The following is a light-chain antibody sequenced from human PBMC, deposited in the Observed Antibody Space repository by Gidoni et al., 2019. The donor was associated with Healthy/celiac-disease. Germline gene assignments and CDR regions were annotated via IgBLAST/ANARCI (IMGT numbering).Light chain of an antibody. CDR1: NSVSSSY. J-gene: IGKJ2*04. Sequence: IVLTHPPGTLSLSPGERATLSCRANNSVSSSYLTWYQQKPGQAPRLLINGASSRATGIPDRFSGSGSGTEFTLTIRRLEPESSAVYYYQQDGSSPLCSFGQGTKLEIK. CDR3: QQDGSSPLCS. V-gene: IGKV3-20*01. CDR2: GAS.